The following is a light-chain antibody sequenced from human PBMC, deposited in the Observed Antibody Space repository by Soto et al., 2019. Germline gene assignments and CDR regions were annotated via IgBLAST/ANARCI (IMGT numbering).Light chain of an antibody. CDR1: QNVSTN. Sequence: EIVLTQSPATLSVSPGDRATLSCRASQNVSTNLVWYQQKPGQAPRLLIYGASTRATGIPARFSGSVSGTDFTLTISSLQSEDFAVYYCQQYNDWRTFGQGTKLEIK. CDR3: QQYNDWRT. J-gene: IGKJ2*01. CDR2: GAS. V-gene: IGKV3-15*01.